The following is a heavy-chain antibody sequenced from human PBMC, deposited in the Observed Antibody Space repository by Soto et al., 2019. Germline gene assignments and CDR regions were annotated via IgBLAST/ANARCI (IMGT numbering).Heavy chain of an antibody. V-gene: IGHV3-23*04. D-gene: IGHD6-19*01. CDR3: AKDRGGFANGWEYFDF. J-gene: IGHJ4*02. CDR2: VSGRGANT. Sequence: DVQLVESGGGFVQPGGSLRVSCAASGFTFSSYTMGWVRQAPGKGLELVSSVSGRGANTYYADSVKGRFTISRDNSKNPLYLQLNHMRGEDTAVYYCAKDRGGFANGWEYFDFWGQGTLVIVAS. CDR1: GFTFSSYT.